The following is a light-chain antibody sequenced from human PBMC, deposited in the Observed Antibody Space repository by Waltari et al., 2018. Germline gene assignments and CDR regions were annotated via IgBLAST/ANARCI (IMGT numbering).Light chain of an antibody. V-gene: IGLV2-23*01. J-gene: IGLJ2*01. CDR2: EGN. CDR3: CSYTGSNTPRV. CDR1: SSGVGSYNL. Sequence: QSALTQPASVSGSPGQSITISCTETSSGVGSYNLVSWYQQHPGKVPKVIIYEGNKRPSGVSNRFSGSKSGNTASLTISGLQAEDEADYYCCSYTGSNTPRVFGGGTKLTVL.